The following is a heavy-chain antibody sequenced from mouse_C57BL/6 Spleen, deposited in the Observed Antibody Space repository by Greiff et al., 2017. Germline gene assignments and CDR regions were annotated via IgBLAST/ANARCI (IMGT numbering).Heavy chain of an antibody. V-gene: IGHV1-5*01. Sequence: VQLKQSGTVLARPGASVKMSCKTSGYTFTSYWMHWVKQRPGQGLEWIGAIYPGNSDTSYNQQFKGKAKLTAVTSASTAYMELSSLTNEDSAVYYCTRPYYDYDETETWFAYWGQGTLVTVSA. CDR2: IYPGNSDT. D-gene: IGHD2-4*01. CDR3: TRPYYDYDETETWFAY. J-gene: IGHJ3*01. CDR1: GYTFTSYW.